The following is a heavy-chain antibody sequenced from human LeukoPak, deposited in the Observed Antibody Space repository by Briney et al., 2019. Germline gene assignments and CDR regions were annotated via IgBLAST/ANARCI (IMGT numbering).Heavy chain of an antibody. CDR1: GYSISSGYY. Sequence: PSETLSLTCAVSGYSISSGYYWGWIRPPPGKGLEWIGSSYHSGSTYYNPSLKSRVTISVDTSKNQFSLKLSSVTAADTAVYYCARLLTGDAFDIWGQGTMVTVSS. J-gene: IGHJ3*02. D-gene: IGHD7-27*01. CDR2: SYHSGST. V-gene: IGHV4-38-2*01. CDR3: ARLLTGDAFDI.